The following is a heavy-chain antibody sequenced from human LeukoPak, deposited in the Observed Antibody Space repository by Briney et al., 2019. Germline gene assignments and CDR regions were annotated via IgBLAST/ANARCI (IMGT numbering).Heavy chain of an antibody. D-gene: IGHD6-13*01. J-gene: IGHJ6*03. CDR3: ARVFGSSWYYYYYMDV. V-gene: IGHV3-7*01. CDR1: GFTFSSYW. Sequence: PGGSLRLSCAASGFTFSSYWMSWVRQAPGKGLEWVANIKQDGSEKYYVDSVKGRFTISRDNAKNSLYLQMNSLRAEDTAVYYCARVFGSSWYYYYYMDVWGKGNTVTVSS. CDR2: IKQDGSEK.